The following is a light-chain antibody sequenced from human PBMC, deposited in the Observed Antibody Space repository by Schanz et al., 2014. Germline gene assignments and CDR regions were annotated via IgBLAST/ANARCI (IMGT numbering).Light chain of an antibody. CDR3: SSYTGSSPYV. J-gene: IGLJ1*01. V-gene: IGLV2-11*01. Sequence: QSALTQPRSVSGSPGQSVTISCTGTSSDVGDYNYVSWYQQHPGKAPKLMIYDVSKRPSGVPDRFSGSKSGNTASLTISGLQAEDEADYYCSSYTGSSPYVFGTGTKLTVL. CDR2: DVS. CDR1: SSDVGDYNY.